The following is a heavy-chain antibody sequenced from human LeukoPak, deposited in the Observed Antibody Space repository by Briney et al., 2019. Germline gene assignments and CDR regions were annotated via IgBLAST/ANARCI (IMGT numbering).Heavy chain of an antibody. CDR2: INHSGST. D-gene: IGHD6-6*01. CDR3: ARSFEYSSSSYY. Sequence: SETLSLTCAVYGGSFSGYYWSWIRQPPGKGLEWIGEINHSGSTNYNPSLKSRVTISVDTSKNQSSLKLSSVTAADTAVYYCARSFEYSSSSYYWGQGTLVTVSS. V-gene: IGHV4-34*01. CDR1: GGSFSGYY. J-gene: IGHJ4*02.